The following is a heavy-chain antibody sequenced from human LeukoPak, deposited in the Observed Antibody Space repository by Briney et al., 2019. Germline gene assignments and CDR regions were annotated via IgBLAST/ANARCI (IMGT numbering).Heavy chain of an antibody. CDR2: IYPGGSDT. CDR1: GYSFTSYW. D-gene: IGHD3-10*01. Sequence: GESLKISCKGSGYSFTSYWIGWVRQMPGKGLEWMGIIYPGGSDTRYSPSFQGQVTISADKSISTAYLQWSSLKASDSAMYYCATNTMFRGIHAFDIWGQGTMVTASS. J-gene: IGHJ3*02. V-gene: IGHV5-51*01. CDR3: ATNTMFRGIHAFDI.